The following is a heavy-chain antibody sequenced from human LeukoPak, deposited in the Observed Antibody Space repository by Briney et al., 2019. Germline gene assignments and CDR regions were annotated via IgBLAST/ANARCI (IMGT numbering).Heavy chain of an antibody. V-gene: IGHV4-38-2*02. J-gene: IGHJ5*02. CDR1: GYSISRGYY. CDR2: VHHTGST. D-gene: IGHD3-10*01. CDR3: ARDWGFGDSEDWFDP. Sequence: PSETLSLTCNVSGYSISRGYYWGWIRQPPGKGLEWIGSVHHTGSTYYNPSLRSRVSISVDKSTNHISLEVTSVTAAETAVYYCARDWGFGDSEDWFDPWGQGTLVTVSS.